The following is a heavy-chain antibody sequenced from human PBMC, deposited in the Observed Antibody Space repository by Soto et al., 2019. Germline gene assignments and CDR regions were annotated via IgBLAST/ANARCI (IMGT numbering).Heavy chain of an antibody. D-gene: IGHD3-9*01. CDR2: ISAYNGNT. V-gene: IGHV1-18*01. J-gene: IGHJ4*02. CDR1: GYTYTSYG. Sequence: ASVKVSCKASGYTYTSYGISWVRQAPGQGLEWMGWISAYNGNTNYAQKLQGRGTMTTDTSTSTAYMELRSLRSDDTAVYYCARVDYDILTGYQHIDYWGQGTLVTVSS. CDR3: ARVDYDILTGYQHIDY.